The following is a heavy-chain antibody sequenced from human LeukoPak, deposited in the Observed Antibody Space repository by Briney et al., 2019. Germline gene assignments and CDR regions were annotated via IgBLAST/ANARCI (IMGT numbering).Heavy chain of an antibody. J-gene: IGHJ5*02. V-gene: IGHV1-69*05. CDR3: ARDRYGDYYDSSGYYAHWFDP. CDR2: IIPIFGTA. D-gene: IGHD3-22*01. Sequence: SVKVSCKASGGTFSSYAISWVRQAPGQGLEWMGGIIPIFGTANYAQKFQGRVTITTNESTSTAYMELSSLRSEDTAVYYCARDRYGDYYDSSGYYAHWFDPWGQGTLVTVSS. CDR1: GGTFSSYA.